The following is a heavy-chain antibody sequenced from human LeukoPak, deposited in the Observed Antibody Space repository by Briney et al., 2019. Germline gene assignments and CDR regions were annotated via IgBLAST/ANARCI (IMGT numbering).Heavy chain of an antibody. J-gene: IGHJ4*02. CDR3: ARAPYYYDSSGYHPLYFDY. CDR1: GGSISSYY. CDR2: IYYSGST. Sequence: SETLSLTCTVSGGSISSYYWSWIRQPPGKGLKWIGYIYYSGSTNYNPSLKSRVTISVDTSKNQFSLKLSSVTAADTAVYYCARAPYYYDSSGYHPLYFDYWGQGTLVTVSS. V-gene: IGHV4-59*01. D-gene: IGHD3-22*01.